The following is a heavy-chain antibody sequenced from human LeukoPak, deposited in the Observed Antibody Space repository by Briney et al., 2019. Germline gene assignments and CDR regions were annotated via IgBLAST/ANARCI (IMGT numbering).Heavy chain of an antibody. D-gene: IGHD6-13*01. CDR2: IWYDGSNK. V-gene: IGHV3-33*01. J-gene: IGHJ4*02. Sequence: PGGSLRLSCAASGFTFGSYGMHWVRQAPGKGLEWVAVIWYDGSNKYYADSVKGRFTISRDNSKNTLYLQMNSLRAEDTAVYYCARAGYSSSWYGYFDYWGQGTLVTVSS. CDR3: ARAGYSSSWYGYFDY. CDR1: GFTFGSYG.